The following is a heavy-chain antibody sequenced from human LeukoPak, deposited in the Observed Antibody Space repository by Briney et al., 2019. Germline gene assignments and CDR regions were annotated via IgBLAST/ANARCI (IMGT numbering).Heavy chain of an antibody. CDR1: GFTFGLYA. D-gene: IGHD6-19*01. V-gene: IGHV3-30*04. J-gene: IGHJ4*02. CDR2: MSYDGSQE. Sequence: GRSLRLSCAASGFTFGLYAMHWVRQTPGKGLEWVALMSYDGSQEYYADSVKGRFTISRDNSKNTLYLQMNSLRAEDTAVYYCAKGGDYSSGWNVFDYWGQGTLVTVSS. CDR3: AKGGDYSSGWNVFDY.